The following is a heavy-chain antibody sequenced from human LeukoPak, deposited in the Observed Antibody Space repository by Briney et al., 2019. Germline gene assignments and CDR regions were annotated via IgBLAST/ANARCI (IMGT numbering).Heavy chain of an antibody. CDR2: ISSSSSYI. V-gene: IGHV3-21*01. Sequence: GGSLRLSCAASGFTFSYYGMHWVRQAPGKGLEWVSSISSSSSYIYYADSVKGRFTISRDNAKNSLYLQMNSLRAEDTAVYYCARDPIAVAGHFDYWGQGTLVTVSS. D-gene: IGHD6-19*01. J-gene: IGHJ4*02. CDR1: GFTFSYYG. CDR3: ARDPIAVAGHFDY.